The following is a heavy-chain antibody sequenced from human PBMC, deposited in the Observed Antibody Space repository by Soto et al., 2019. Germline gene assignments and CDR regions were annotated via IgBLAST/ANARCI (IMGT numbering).Heavy chain of an antibody. J-gene: IGHJ2*01. CDR3: AKEMVNWYFDV. CDR1: GFTFSTYT. D-gene: IGHD5-18*01. CDR2: INSNGGRT. V-gene: IGHV3-23*01. Sequence: VQLLESGGGLVQPGDSLRLSCAASGFTFSTYTMTWVRQSPGKGLEWLSSINSNGGRTYYADSVKGRFTISRDNSKNTLYLYMNSLRGEDTAVYFCAKEMVNWYFDVWGRGTLVTVSS.